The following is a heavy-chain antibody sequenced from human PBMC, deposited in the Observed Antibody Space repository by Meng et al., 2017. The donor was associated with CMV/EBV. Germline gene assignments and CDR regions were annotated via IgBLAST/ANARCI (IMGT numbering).Heavy chain of an antibody. V-gene: IGHV3-30*04. Sequence: FSSYAMHGVRQAPGKGLEWVAVISYDGSNKYYADSVKGRFTIPRDNSKNTLYLQMNSLGAEDTAVYYCARDYGAVAGKPYYYYGMDVWGQGTMVTVSS. CDR1: FSSYA. D-gene: IGHD6-19*01. J-gene: IGHJ6*02. CDR2: ISYDGSNK. CDR3: ARDYGAVAGKPYYYYGMDV.